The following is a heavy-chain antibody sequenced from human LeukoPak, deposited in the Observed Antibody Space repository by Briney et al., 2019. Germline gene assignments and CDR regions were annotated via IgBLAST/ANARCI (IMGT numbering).Heavy chain of an antibody. D-gene: IGHD6-19*01. CDR1: GFTFSSYG. CDR3: ARESGYSSGWYPV. Sequence: GRSLRLSCAASGFTFSSYGMHWVRQAPGKGLEWVAVIWYDGSNKYYADSVKGRFTISRDNSKNTLYLQMNSLRAEDTAVYYCARESGYSSGWYPVWGQGTLVTVSP. V-gene: IGHV3-33*01. J-gene: IGHJ4*02. CDR2: IWYDGSNK.